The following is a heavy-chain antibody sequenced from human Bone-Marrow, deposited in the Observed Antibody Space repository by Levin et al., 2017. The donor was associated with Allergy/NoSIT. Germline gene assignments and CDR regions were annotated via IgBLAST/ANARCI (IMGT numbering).Heavy chain of an antibody. CDR2: LYTGERT. CDR1: RFTVRSNY. V-gene: IGHV3-53*01. J-gene: IGHJ2*01. Sequence: LSLPCAASRFTVRSNYMTWVRQAPGKGLQWVAGLYTGERTYYADSVQGRFTISRDNSENTLYLQMNSLTTEDTAVYYCARAQILTGPWYFDLWGRGTLVTVSS. CDR3: ARAQILTGPWYFDL. D-gene: IGHD3-9*01.